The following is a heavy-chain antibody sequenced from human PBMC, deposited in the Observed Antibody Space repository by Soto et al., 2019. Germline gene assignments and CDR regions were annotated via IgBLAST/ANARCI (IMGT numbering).Heavy chain of an antibody. Sequence: GGSLRLSCAASGFTFSSYAMSWVRQAPGKGLEWVSAISGSGGSTYYADSVKGRFTISRDNSKNTLYLQMNSLRAEDTAVYYCAKSIVGATGETQSDAFDIWGQGTMVTVSS. CDR1: GFTFSSYA. CDR3: AKSIVGATGETQSDAFDI. V-gene: IGHV3-23*01. D-gene: IGHD1-26*01. J-gene: IGHJ3*02. CDR2: ISGSGGST.